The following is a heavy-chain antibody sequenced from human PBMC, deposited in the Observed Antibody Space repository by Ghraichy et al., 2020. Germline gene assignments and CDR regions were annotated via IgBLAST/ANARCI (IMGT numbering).Heavy chain of an antibody. Sequence: SCAASGFTFSSYGMHWVRQAPGKGLEWVAVIWYDGSNKYYADSVKGRFTISRDNSKNTLYLQMNSLRAEDTAVYYCARGYSSGWYAIFDYWGQGTLVTVSS. V-gene: IGHV3-33*01. CDR1: GFTFSSYG. D-gene: IGHD6-19*01. CDR3: ARGYSSGWYAIFDY. CDR2: IWYDGSNK. J-gene: IGHJ4*02.